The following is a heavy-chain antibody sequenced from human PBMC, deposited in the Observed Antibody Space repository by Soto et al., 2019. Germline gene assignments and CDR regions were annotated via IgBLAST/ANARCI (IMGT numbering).Heavy chain of an antibody. CDR2: VSPSGSNT. J-gene: IGHJ4*02. V-gene: IGHV3-23*01. Sequence: GGSLRLSCAVSGFIFSNYPMSWVRQAPGKGLEWVSSVSPSGSNTYYADSVKGRFTMSRDNSENRLHLQMNSLRAEDTAVYFCARRDNSGWYSLDYWGQGTPVTVSS. CDR1: GFIFSNYP. CDR3: ARRDNSGWYSLDY. D-gene: IGHD6-19*01.